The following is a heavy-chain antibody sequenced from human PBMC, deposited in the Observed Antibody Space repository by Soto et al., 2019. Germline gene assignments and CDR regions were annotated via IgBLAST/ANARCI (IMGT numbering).Heavy chain of an antibody. D-gene: IGHD3-3*01. V-gene: IGHV1-18*01. Sequence: ASVKVSCKASGYTFTSYGISWVRQAPGQGLEWMGWISAYNGNTNYAQKLQGRVTMTTDTSTSTAYMELRSLRSDDTAVYYCASSASLDWSGYSDYWAQGTLVTVSS. CDR1: GYTFTSYG. CDR2: ISAYNGNT. CDR3: ASSASLDWSGYSDY. J-gene: IGHJ4*02.